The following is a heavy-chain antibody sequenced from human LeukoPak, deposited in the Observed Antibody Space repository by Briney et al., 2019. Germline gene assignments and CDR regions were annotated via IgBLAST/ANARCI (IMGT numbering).Heavy chain of an antibody. CDR3: ARPYYYDSRIDP. V-gene: IGHV4-30-4*01. J-gene: IGHJ5*02. CDR2: TYYSGST. D-gene: IGHD3-22*01. CDR1: GGSISSGDYY. Sequence: SETLSLTCTVSGGSISSGDYYRSWIRQPPGKGLEWIGYTYYSGSTYYNPSLKSRATISVDTSKNQFSLKLTSVTAADTAVYYCARPYYYDSRIDPWGQGTLVTVSS.